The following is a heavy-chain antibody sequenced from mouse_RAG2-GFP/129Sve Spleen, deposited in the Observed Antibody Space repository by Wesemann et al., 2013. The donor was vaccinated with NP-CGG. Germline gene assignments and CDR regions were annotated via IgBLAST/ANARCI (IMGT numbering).Heavy chain of an antibody. Sequence: QIQLQQSGPELVKPGASVKISCKASGYTFTDYYINWVKQKPGQGLEWIGWIYPGSGNTKYNEKFKGKATLTVDTSSSTAYMQLSSLTSEDTAVYFCARGRDYAWFAYWGQGTLVTVSA. CDR1: GYTFTDYY. J-gene: IGHJ3*01. D-gene: IGHD2-4*01. V-gene: IGHV1-84*02. CDR2: IYPGSGNT. CDR3: ARGRDYAWFAY.